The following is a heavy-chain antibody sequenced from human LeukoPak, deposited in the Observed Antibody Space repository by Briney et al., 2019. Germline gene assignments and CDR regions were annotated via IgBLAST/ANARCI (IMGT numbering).Heavy chain of an antibody. V-gene: IGHV1-8*01. CDR2: MNPNSGNT. CDR1: GYTFSSYE. CDR3: VRLFVQEPSGWFDP. Sequence: ASVTVSCKTSGYTFSSYEINWVRQPPGQGLEGMGWMNPNSGNTAYAQKFQGRVTMTRDVSIRTAYMELSSLRSEDTAVYYCVRLFVQEPSGWFDPWGQGTLVTVS. J-gene: IGHJ5*02. D-gene: IGHD3-10*01.